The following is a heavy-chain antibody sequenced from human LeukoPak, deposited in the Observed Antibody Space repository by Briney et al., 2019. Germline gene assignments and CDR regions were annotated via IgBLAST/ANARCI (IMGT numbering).Heavy chain of an antibody. Sequence: PSETLSLTCTVSGGSISSYYWSWIRQPAGKGLEWIGHIYTSGSTNYNPSLKSRVTMSVDTSKNQFSLKLSSVTAADTAVYYCARAGGGYCSSTSCYTPPDYWGQGTLVTVSS. CDR1: GGSISSYY. CDR3: ARAGGGYCSSTSCYTPPDY. J-gene: IGHJ4*02. CDR2: IYTSGST. D-gene: IGHD2-2*01. V-gene: IGHV4-4*07.